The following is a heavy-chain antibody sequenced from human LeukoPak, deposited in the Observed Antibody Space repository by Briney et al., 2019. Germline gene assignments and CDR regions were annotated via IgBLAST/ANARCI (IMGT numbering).Heavy chain of an antibody. CDR3: ARDRGYSGYDHSFDY. CDR1: GYTFTSYA. J-gene: IGHJ4*02. D-gene: IGHD5-12*01. CDR2: INAGNGNT. Sequence: LVASVTVSCKASGYTFTSYAMHWVRQAPGQRLEWMGWINAGNGNTKYSQEFQGRVTITRDTSASTAYMELSSLRSEDMAVYYCARDRGYSGYDHSFDYWGQGTLVTVSS. V-gene: IGHV1-3*03.